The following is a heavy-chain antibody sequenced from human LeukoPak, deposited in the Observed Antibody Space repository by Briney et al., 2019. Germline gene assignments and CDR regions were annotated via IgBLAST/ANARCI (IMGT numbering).Heavy chain of an antibody. CDR1: GFTFTNVW. Sequence: GGSLRLSCAASGFTFTNVWMTWVRQAPGKGLEWVSYISSSGSTIYYADSVKGRFTISRDNAKNSLYLQMNSLRAEDTALYYCARGRYSSSWYIFEYWGQGTLVTVSS. J-gene: IGHJ4*02. CDR3: ARGRYSSSWYIFEY. D-gene: IGHD6-13*01. CDR2: ISSSGSTI. V-gene: IGHV3-48*04.